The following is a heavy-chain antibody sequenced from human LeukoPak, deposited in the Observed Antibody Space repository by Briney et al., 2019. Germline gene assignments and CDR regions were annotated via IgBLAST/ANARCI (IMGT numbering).Heavy chain of an antibody. V-gene: IGHV4-59*01. Sequence: PSETLSLTCTVSGGSIRSDYWSWVRQPPGKGLEWTGYIHYSGTTNYNPSLKRRVTMSVDMSKNQFSLKLSSVTAADTAVYYCARLGRKTTVVPPDFDYWGQGTQVTVSS. CDR2: IHYSGTT. J-gene: IGHJ4*02. D-gene: IGHD4-23*01. CDR1: GGSIRSDY. CDR3: ARLGRKTTVVPPDFDY.